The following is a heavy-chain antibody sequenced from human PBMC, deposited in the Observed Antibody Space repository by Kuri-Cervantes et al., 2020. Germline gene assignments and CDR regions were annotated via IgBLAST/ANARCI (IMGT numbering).Heavy chain of an antibody. D-gene: IGHD1-1*01. Sequence: SETLSLTCAVSGYSISSGYYWGWIRQPPGKGLEWIGSIYHSGSTYYNPSLKSRVTISVDTSKNQFSLKLSSVTAADTAVYYCARGLYGVATGTDYYYYMDVWGKGTTVTVSS. CDR3: ARGLYGVATGTDYYYYMDV. V-gene: IGHV4-38-2*01. CDR2: IYHSGST. CDR1: GYSISSGYY. J-gene: IGHJ6*03.